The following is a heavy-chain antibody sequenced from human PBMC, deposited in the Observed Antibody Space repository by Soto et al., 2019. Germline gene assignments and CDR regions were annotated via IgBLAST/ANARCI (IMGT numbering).Heavy chain of an antibody. J-gene: IGHJ4*02. D-gene: IGHD3-10*01. CDR1: GFIFSNYV. Sequence: QVQLVESGGGVVQPGRSLRLSCAASGFIFSNYVMHWVRQAPGKGLEWVAFMSLDGTTKYYADSVKGRFAISRDNSKNTLYLQMNSLRPEDTGVYYCAREVLWSRYFDYWGQGTLVTVSS. CDR2: MSLDGTTK. V-gene: IGHV3-30*09. CDR3: AREVLWSRYFDY.